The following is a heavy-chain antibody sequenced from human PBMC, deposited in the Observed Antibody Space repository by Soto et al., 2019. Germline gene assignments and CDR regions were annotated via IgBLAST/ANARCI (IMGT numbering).Heavy chain of an antibody. CDR3: AKAQFSSGFPYHGLDV. V-gene: IGHV3-23*01. CDR1: GFTFSSYA. Sequence: GGSLRLSCAASGFTFSSYAMSWVRQAPGKGLEWVSAISGSGGSTYYAGSVRGRFTISRDNSNNMVCLHMDSLRVEDTAVYYCAKAQFSSGFPYHGLDVWGQGTTVTVSS. CDR2: ISGSGGST. D-gene: IGHD6-19*01. J-gene: IGHJ6*02.